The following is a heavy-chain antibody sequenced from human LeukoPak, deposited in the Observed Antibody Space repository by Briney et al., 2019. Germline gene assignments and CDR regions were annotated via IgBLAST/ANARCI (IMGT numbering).Heavy chain of an antibody. J-gene: IGHJ6*04. CDR3: ARGYSYGSKDG. CDR1: GGSISSYY. V-gene: IGHV4-4*09. D-gene: IGHD5-18*01. CDR2: IYTSGST. Sequence: SETLSLTCTVSGGSISSYYWSWIRQPPGKGLEWIGYIYTSGSTNYNPSLKSRVTISVDTSKNQFSLKLSSVTAADTAVYYCARGYSYGSKDGLGKGTTVTVSS.